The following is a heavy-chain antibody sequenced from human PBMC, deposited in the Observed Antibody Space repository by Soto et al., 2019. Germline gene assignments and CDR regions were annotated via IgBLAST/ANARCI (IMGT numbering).Heavy chain of an antibody. D-gene: IGHD3-10*01. Sequence: SSETLSLTCTISGASISSGDYYWHWLRQPPGKGLEWFGFIQNSGSTYYNPSLKSRVTMSVDMSKNQFSLKLSSVTAADTAVYYCARVPTNYYYGSGSYFYWYFDLWGRGTLVTVSS. CDR1: GASISSGDYY. V-gene: IGHV4-30-4*02. J-gene: IGHJ2*01. CDR3: ARVPTNYYYGSGSYFYWYFDL. CDR2: IQNSGST.